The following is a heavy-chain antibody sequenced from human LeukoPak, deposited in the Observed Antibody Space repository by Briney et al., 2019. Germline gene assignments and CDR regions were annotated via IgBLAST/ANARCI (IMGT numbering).Heavy chain of an antibody. CDR1: GFTFSSYS. V-gene: IGHV3-23*01. J-gene: IGHJ4*02. CDR2: ISCSGGST. Sequence: PGGALRLSCAASGFTFSSYSSSWVRQAPGKGLELVSGISCSGGSTYYPDSVKCLFTISRANSKNTLHLQMNRLRAADTAVYYSAKEVPGPLWLPYFAYWGQGNLVTVSS. CDR3: AKEVPGPLWLPYFAY. D-gene: IGHD5-12*01.